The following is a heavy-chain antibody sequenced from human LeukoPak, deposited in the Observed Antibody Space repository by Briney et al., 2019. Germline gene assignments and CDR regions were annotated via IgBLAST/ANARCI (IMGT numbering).Heavy chain of an antibody. CDR3: ARDRLVGATLRGDYYYGMDV. CDR2: ISGSGGST. J-gene: IGHJ6*02. CDR1: GFTFSSYA. Sequence: PGGSLRLSCAASGFTFSSYAMSWVRQAPGKGLEWVSAISGSGGSTYYADSVKGRFTISRDNSKNTLYLQMNSLRAEDTAVYYCARDRLVGATLRGDYYYGMDVWGQGTTVTVSS. V-gene: IGHV3-23*01. D-gene: IGHD1-26*01.